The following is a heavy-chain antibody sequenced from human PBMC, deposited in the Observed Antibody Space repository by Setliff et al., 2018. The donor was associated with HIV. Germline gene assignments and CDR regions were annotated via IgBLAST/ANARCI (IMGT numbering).Heavy chain of an antibody. CDR2: IYSSGRT. J-gene: IGHJ3*02. CDR1: GDSITSHY. D-gene: IGHD3-22*01. V-gene: IGHV4-4*07. Sequence: SETLSLTCTVSGDSITSHYWSWIRQPAGKGLEWIGRIYSSGRTTYNPSLKSRFTMALDTPNNRFALKLTSVTAADTAVYFCVRHGYYYDFIDIWGQGTVVTVSS. CDR3: VRHGYYYDFIDI.